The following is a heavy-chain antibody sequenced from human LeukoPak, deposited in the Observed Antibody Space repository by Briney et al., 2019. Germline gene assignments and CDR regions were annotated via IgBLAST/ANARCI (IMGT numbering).Heavy chain of an antibody. CDR1: GFTVSTSA. D-gene: IGHD3-10*02. Sequence: PGGSLRLSCAAAGFTVSTSAMSWVRQAPGKGLEWVSGISGSGGGTYYADSVKGRFSISRDISKNTLYLQMNSLRAEDTAVYYCAGLGITMIGGVWGKGTTVTISS. V-gene: IGHV3-23*01. CDR3: AGLGITMIGGV. J-gene: IGHJ6*04. CDR2: ISGSGGGT.